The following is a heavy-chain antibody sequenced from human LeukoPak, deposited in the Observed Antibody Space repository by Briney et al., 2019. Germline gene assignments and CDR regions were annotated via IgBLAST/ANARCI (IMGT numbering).Heavy chain of an antibody. D-gene: IGHD3-22*01. CDR3: AKRGVVIRVILVGFHKEAYYFDS. CDR2: ISDTGGRT. CDR1: GITLSNYG. V-gene: IGHV3-23*01. J-gene: IGHJ4*02. Sequence: GGSLRLSCAVSGITLSNYGMTWVRQAPGKGLEWVADISDTGGRTNYADSVKGRFTISRDNPKNTLYLQMNSLRAEDTAVYFCAKRGVVIRVILVGFHKEAYYFDSWGQGALVTVSS.